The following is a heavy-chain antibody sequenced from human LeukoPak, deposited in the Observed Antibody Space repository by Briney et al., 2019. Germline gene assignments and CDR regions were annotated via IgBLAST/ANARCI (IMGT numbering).Heavy chain of an antibody. D-gene: IGHD6-13*01. CDR1: GFTFSSDW. CDR2: IKQDGSEK. Sequence: PGGSLRLSCAAPGFTFSSDWMSWVRQAPGKGLEWVGNIKQDGSEKYYVDSVKGRFTISRDNAKNSLYLQRNSLRAEDTAVYYCAREGIAAAGIDYWGQGTLVTVSS. CDR3: AREGIAAAGIDY. J-gene: IGHJ4*02. V-gene: IGHV3-7*01.